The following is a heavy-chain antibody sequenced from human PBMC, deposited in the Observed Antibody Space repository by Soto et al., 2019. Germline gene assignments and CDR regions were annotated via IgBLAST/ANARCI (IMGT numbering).Heavy chain of an antibody. CDR1: GFTFSYYW. Sequence: EVQLLESGGGLVQPWESLRLSCAASGFTFSYYWMHWVRQATGMGVVWVARIHSDGSSTTYADSVKGGFTISRDNARNRLYLQMNSLRDEDTAVYYCARGDRGAFDLWCRGTVVTVSS. D-gene: IGHD1-26*01. J-gene: IGHJ3*01. CDR2: IHSDGSST. CDR3: ARGDRGAFDL. V-gene: IGHV3-74*01.